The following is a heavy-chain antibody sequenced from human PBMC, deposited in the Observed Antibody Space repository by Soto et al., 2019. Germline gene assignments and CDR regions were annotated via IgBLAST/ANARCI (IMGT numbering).Heavy chain of an antibody. CDR2: IHYTGAT. J-gene: IGHJ4*02. CDR1: GGSITSYY. D-gene: IGHD5-12*01. V-gene: IGHV4-59*08. Sequence: QVQLQESGPGLVKPSETLSLTCTVSGGSITSYYWSWIRQSPGKGLESIGYIHYTGATNYNPSLKSRVTISVDTSKNQFSLKLSSVTAADAAVYYCARLRYSDYYVTYHLDYWGQGAVVTVSS. CDR3: ARLRYSDYYVTYHLDY.